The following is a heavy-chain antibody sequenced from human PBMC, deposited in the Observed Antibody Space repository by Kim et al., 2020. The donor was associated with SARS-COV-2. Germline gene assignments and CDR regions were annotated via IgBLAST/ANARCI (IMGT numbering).Heavy chain of an antibody. CDR3: ARHGGNYAVDDAVDV. CDR2: IYYTVRNNFS. D-gene: IGHD3-16*01. V-gene: IGHV4-59*08. CDR1: GGSIIYY. Sequence: SETLSLTCTVSGGSIIYYWSWIRQPPGEGLEWIGYIYYTVRNNFSNYNPSLKSRVTISVDTSKNQFSLKLSSVIAADTAVYYCARHGGNYAVDDAVDVWG. J-gene: IGHJ3*01.